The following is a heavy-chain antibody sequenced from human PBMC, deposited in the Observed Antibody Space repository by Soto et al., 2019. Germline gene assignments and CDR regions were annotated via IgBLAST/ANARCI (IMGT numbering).Heavy chain of an antibody. CDR2: ISGSSGHI. Sequence: LRLSCAASGFTFSSYSMNWVRQAPGKGLEWVSSISGSSGHIYYADSLKGRFTISRDNAKNSLYLQMNSLRAEDTAVYYCTRHWLATREFDYWGQGTLVTVSS. CDR3: TRHWLATREFDY. CDR1: GFTFSSYS. V-gene: IGHV3-21*01. D-gene: IGHD1-26*01. J-gene: IGHJ4*02.